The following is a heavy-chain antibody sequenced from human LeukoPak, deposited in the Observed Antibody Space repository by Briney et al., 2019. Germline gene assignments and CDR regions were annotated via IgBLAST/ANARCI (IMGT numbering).Heavy chain of an antibody. D-gene: IGHD4-11*01. V-gene: IGHV1-46*01. CDR3: ARWTTTYLDY. Sequence: ASVKVSCKASGYTFTSHYMHWVRQAPGQGLEWMGIINPSGGSTNFAQKFQGRVTMTTDTSTITVYMELSSLRSEDTAVYYCARWTTTYLDYWGQGTLVTVSS. J-gene: IGHJ4*02. CDR1: GYTFTSHY. CDR2: INPSGGST.